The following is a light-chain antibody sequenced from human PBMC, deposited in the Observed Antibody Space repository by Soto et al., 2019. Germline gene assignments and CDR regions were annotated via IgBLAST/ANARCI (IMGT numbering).Light chain of an antibody. CDR1: QSISGW. V-gene: IGKV1-5*01. J-gene: IGKJ1*01. CDR2: DAS. CDR3: QQYNHYWT. Sequence: DIQMTQSPSTLSGSVVDRCTITFRASQSISGWLAWYQQKPGKAPRLLIYDASSLESGVPSRFSGSGSGTEFTLTITSVQPDDFATYYCQQYNHYWTFGQGTKVDIK.